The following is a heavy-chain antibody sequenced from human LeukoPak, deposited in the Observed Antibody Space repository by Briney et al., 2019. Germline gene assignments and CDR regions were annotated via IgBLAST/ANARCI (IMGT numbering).Heavy chain of an antibody. CDR2: IYHSGST. Sequence: SQTLSLTCAVSGGSISSGGYSWSWIRQPPGKGLEWIGYIYHSGSTYYNPSLKSRVTISVDRSKNQFSLKLSSVTAADTAVYYCARGLRGYYVPWGREPWSPSPQ. CDR1: GGSISSGGYS. CDR3: ARGLRGYYVP. V-gene: IGHV4-30-2*01. J-gene: IGHJ5*02. D-gene: IGHD3-22*01.